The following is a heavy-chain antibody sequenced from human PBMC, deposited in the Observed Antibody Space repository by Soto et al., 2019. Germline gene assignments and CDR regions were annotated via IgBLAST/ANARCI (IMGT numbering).Heavy chain of an antibody. CDR2: ISGSGSDT. D-gene: IGHD3-3*01. Sequence: EVQMLQSGGGLVQPGGSLRLSCEASGLTFSSYAMNWVRQAPGKGLEWVSGISGSGSDTYYADSVKGRFTISRDNSKNTLDLHINSLTAADTAVYYCAAWTPITISGVVVEGEVYSSGMDVGGQGSTVT. CDR3: AAWTPITISGVVVEGEVYSSGMDV. J-gene: IGHJ6*02. CDR1: GLTFSSYA. V-gene: IGHV3-23*01.